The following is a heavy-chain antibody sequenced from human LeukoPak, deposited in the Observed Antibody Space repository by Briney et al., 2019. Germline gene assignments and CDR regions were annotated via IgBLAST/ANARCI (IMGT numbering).Heavy chain of an antibody. V-gene: IGHV3-48*02. D-gene: IGHD2/OR15-2a*01. CDR3: VRGYYSNSFDF. CDR1: DYTFTSYS. Sequence: GGSLRLSCAASDYTFTSYSMSWVRQAPGKGLEWVSFISNSDDTRYYADSVRGRFTISRDDAKNSLYLQMSSLRDGDTAVYYCVRGYYSNSFDFWGQGTVVTVSS. CDR2: ISNSDDTR. J-gene: IGHJ3*01.